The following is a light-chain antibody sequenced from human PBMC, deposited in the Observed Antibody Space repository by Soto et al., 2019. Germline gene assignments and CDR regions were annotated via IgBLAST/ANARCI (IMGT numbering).Light chain of an antibody. CDR3: QQSYSTPRMYT. CDR2: AAS. V-gene: IGKV1-39*01. J-gene: IGKJ2*01. Sequence: DIQMTQSPSSLSASVGDRVTITCRASQSISSYLNWYQQKPGKVPKLLIYAASSLQSGVPSRFSGSGSGTDFTLTISSLQPEDFATYYCQQSYSTPRMYTFGQGTKLEIK. CDR1: QSISSY.